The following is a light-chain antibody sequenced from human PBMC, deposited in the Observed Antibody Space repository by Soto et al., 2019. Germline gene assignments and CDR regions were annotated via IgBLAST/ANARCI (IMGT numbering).Light chain of an antibody. CDR3: QSYDGTLSGSYV. V-gene: IGLV1-40*01. CDR2: GTT. Sequence: QSVLTQPPSVSGAPGQRVTIPCTGSSSNIGAGYDVHWYQQLPGTAPKLVIYGTTNRPSGVPDRFSGSKSGTSASLAITGLQAEDEADYYCQSYDGTLSGSYVFGIGTKV. J-gene: IGLJ1*01. CDR1: SSNIGAGYD.